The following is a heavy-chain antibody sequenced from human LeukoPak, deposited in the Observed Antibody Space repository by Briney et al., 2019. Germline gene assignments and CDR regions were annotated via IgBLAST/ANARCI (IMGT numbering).Heavy chain of an antibody. CDR2: ISSSGSTI. Sequence: GGSLRLSCAASGFTFDDHGMSWVRQVPGKGLEWVSYISSSGSTIYYADSVKGRFTISRDNAKNSLYLQMNSLRAEDTAVYYCARDQGGYTLDYWGQGTLVTVSS. CDR1: GFTFDDHG. D-gene: IGHD2-2*02. J-gene: IGHJ4*02. V-gene: IGHV3-48*03. CDR3: ARDQGGYTLDY.